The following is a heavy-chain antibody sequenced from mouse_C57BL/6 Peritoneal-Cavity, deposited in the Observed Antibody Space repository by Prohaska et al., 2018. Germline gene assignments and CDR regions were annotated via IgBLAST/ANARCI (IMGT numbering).Heavy chain of an antibody. J-gene: IGHJ1*03. V-gene: IGHV11-2*01. D-gene: IGHD2-12*01. Sequence: EVQLLETGGGLVQPGGSRGLSCEGSGFTFSGFWMSWVRQTPGKNLEWIGDINSDGSAINYAPSIKDRFTIFRDNDKSTLYLQMSNVRLEDTATYFCMRYHDGYWYFDVWGTGTTVTVSS. CDR3: MRYHDGYWYFDV. CDR2: INSDGSAI. CDR1: GFTFSGFW.